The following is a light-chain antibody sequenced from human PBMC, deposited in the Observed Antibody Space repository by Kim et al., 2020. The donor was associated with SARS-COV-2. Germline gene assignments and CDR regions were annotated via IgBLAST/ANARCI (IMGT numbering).Light chain of an antibody. CDR1: SSNIGNNY. J-gene: IGLJ2*01. CDR2: DSN. Sequence: GKKVTSSCSGSSSNIGNNYVSWYQQLPGTAPKLLVYDSNKRPSGIPDRFSGSKSGTSATLGITGLQTGDEADYYCGTWDSSLSAGVFGGGTQLTVL. V-gene: IGLV1-51*01. CDR3: GTWDSSLSAGV.